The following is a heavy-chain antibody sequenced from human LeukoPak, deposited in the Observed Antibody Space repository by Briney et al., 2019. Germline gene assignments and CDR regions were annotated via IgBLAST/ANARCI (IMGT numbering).Heavy chain of an antibody. CDR1: GFTFSRYG. V-gene: IGHV3-23*01. D-gene: IGHD3-9*01. CDR2: ISSGGGST. CDR3: VLTGSV. J-gene: IGHJ4*02. Sequence: PGGSLRLSCAVSGFTFSRYGMSWVRQAPGTALEWVSGISSGGGSTYYADSVKGRFTISRDNSKNTLSLQMSSLRAEDTAVYYCVLTGSVWGQGTLVTVSS.